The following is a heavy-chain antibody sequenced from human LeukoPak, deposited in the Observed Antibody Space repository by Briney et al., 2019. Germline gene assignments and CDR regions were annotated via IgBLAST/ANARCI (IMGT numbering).Heavy chain of an antibody. CDR3: AKVRSRLGDAFDI. V-gene: IGHV3-30*18. Sequence: PGGSLRLSCAASGFTFSSYGMHWVRQAPGKGLEWVAVISYDGSNKYYADSVKGRFTISRDNSKNTLYLQMNSLRAEDTAVYYCAKVRSRLGDAFDIWGQGTMVTVSS. CDR2: ISYDGSNK. CDR1: GFTFSSYG. D-gene: IGHD3-9*01. J-gene: IGHJ3*02.